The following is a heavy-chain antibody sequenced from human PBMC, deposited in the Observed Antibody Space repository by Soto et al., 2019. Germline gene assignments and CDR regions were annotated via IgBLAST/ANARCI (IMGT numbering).Heavy chain of an antibody. Sequence: SETLSLTCIVSGVSVTSYTWSWVRQPANKGLEWIGRVFSSGGATYSPALKKRVRISMDTPENRICLKLDFVIAADAGVYYCTRDGMTTGDTWGPGTLVTV. CDR2: VFSSGGA. CDR1: GVSVTSYT. CDR3: TRDGMTTGDT. D-gene: IGHD2-21*02. V-gene: IGHV4-4*07. J-gene: IGHJ4*02.